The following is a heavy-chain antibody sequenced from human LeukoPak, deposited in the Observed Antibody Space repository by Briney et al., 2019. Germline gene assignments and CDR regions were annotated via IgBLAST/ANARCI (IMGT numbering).Heavy chain of an antibody. CDR3: AGGYSYGYA. CDR1: GGSISSGSYY. J-gene: IGHJ5*02. V-gene: IGHV4-61*02. CDR2: IYTSGST. Sequence: SETLSPTCTVSGGSISSGSYYWSWIRQPAGKGLEWIGRIYTSGSTNYNPSLKSRVTISVDTSKNQFSLKLSSVTAADTAVYYCAGGYSYGYAWGQGTLVTVSS. D-gene: IGHD5-18*01.